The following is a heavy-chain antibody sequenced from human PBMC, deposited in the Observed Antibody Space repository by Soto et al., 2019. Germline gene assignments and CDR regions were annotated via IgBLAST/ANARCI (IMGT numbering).Heavy chain of an antibody. D-gene: IGHD6-13*01. J-gene: IGHJ4*02. CDR2: INPILGIA. CDR1: GATFSSYT. CDR3: ASQLNGQQLEFDY. V-gene: IGHV1-69*02. Sequence: QVQLVQSGAEVKKPGSSVKVSCKASGATFSSYTIIWVLQAPGQGLEWMGRINPILGIAHYAQKFQGRVTITADKSSSTAYMELSSLRSEDTAVYYCASQLNGQQLEFDYWGQGTLVTVSS.